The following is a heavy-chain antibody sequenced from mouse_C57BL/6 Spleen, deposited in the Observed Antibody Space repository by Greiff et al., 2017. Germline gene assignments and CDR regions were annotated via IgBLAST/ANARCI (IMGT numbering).Heavy chain of an antibody. J-gene: IGHJ2*01. CDR1: GFTFNTYA. D-gene: IGHD3-3*01. CDR2: IRSKSSNYAT. V-gene: IGHV10-3*01. Sequence: GGGLVQPKGSLKLSCAASGFTFNTYAMHWVRQAPGKGLEWGARIRSKSSNYATYYADSVKDRFTISRDDSQSMRYLQMNNLKTEDTAMYYCVREGAGGFDYWGQGTTLTVSS. CDR3: VREGAGGFDY.